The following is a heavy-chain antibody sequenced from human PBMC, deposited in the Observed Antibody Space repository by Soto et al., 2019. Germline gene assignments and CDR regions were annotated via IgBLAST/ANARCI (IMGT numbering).Heavy chain of an antibody. V-gene: IGHV3-11*05. CDR3: ARGQHWFDP. Sequence: QVPLVESGGGLVKPGGSLRLSCAASGFTFSDYYMSWIRQAPGKGLEWVSYISTNTAYTNYADSVKGRFTISRDNAKKSLYLQMNSLRDDDTAVYYCARGQHWFDPWGQGTLVTVSS. CDR1: GFTFSDYY. CDR2: ISTNTAYT. J-gene: IGHJ5*02.